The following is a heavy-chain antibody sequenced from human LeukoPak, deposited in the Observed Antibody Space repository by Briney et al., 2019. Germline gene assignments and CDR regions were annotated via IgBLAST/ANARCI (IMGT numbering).Heavy chain of an antibody. Sequence: SETLSLTCSVYGGSITAYYGSSIRQPPGNGLEWIGEINHSRGTKYNPSLESRVTILLDASKNEFSLNLTSVTAADTAVYYCAREDYYFDSWGQGTLVTVSS. V-gene: IGHV4-34*01. CDR1: GGSITAYY. CDR2: INHSRGT. CDR3: AREDYYFDS. J-gene: IGHJ4*02.